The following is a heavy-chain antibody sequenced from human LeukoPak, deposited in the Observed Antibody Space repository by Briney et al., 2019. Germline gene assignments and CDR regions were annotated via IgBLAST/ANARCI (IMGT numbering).Heavy chain of an antibody. CDR1: GYSISSGYY. CDR2: IYHSGST. CDR3: ARHGDCSSTSCYTSGAHAFDI. V-gene: IGHV4-38-2*01. Sequence: SETLSLTCAVSGYSISSGYYWGWIRQPPGKGLEWIGSIYHSGSTYYNPSLKSRVTISVDTSKSQFSLTLSSVTAADTAVYYCARHGDCSSTSCYTSGAHAFDIWGQGTMVTVSS. J-gene: IGHJ3*02. D-gene: IGHD2-2*02.